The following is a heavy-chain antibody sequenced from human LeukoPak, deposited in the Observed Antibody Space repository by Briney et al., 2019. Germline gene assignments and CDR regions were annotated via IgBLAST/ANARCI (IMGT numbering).Heavy chain of an antibody. CDR2: IYYSGST. CDR3: ARLEDYYDSSGPSRPYDAFDI. Sequence: SETLSLTCTVSGGSISSSSYYWGWIRQPPGKGLEWIGSIYYSGSTYYNPSLKSRVTISVDTSKNQFSLKLSSVTAADTAVYYCARLEDYYDSSGPSRPYDAFDIWGQGTMVTVSS. D-gene: IGHD3-22*01. V-gene: IGHV4-39*07. J-gene: IGHJ3*02. CDR1: GGSISSSSYY.